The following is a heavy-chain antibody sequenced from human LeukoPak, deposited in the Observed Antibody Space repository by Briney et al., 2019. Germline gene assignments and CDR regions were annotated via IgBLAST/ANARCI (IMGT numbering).Heavy chain of an antibody. J-gene: IGHJ4*02. CDR2: ISGSGGST. CDR3: ARDLCSSTSCYESPRGLFDY. D-gene: IGHD2-2*01. V-gene: IGHV3-23*01. CDR1: GFTFSSYA. Sequence: GGSLRLSCAASGFTFSSYAMSWVRQAPGKGLEWVSAISGSGGSTYYADSVKGRFTISRDNSKNTLYLQMNSLRAEDTAVYYCARDLCSSTSCYESPRGLFDYWGQGTLVTVSS.